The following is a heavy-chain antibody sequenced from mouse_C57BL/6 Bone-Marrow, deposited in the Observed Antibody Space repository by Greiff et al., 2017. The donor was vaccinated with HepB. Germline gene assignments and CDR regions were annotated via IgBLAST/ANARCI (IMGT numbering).Heavy chain of an antibody. J-gene: IGHJ1*03. CDR3: ARYHYYGSSYRYFDV. Sequence: QVQLKQPGAELVMPGASVKLSCKASGYTFTSYWMHWVKQRPGQGLEWIGEIDPSDSYTNYNQKFKGKSTLTVDKSSSTAYMQLSSLTSEDSAVYYCARYHYYGSSYRYFDVWGTGTTVTVSS. D-gene: IGHD1-1*01. V-gene: IGHV1-69*01. CDR2: IDPSDSYT. CDR1: GYTFTSYW.